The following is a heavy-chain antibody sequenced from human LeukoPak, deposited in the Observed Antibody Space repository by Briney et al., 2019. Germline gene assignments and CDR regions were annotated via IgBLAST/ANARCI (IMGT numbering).Heavy chain of an antibody. CDR3: ARRWYYYDARAFDI. V-gene: IGHV4-39*01. Sequence: SETLSLTCTVSGGSISSSSYYWGWIRKPPGKGLDWIGSIYYSGSTYYNPSLKSRVTISVDTSKNQFSLKLSSVTAADTAVYYCARRWYYYDARAFDIWGQGTMVTVSS. D-gene: IGHD3-22*01. CDR2: IYYSGST. CDR1: GGSISSSSYY. J-gene: IGHJ3*02.